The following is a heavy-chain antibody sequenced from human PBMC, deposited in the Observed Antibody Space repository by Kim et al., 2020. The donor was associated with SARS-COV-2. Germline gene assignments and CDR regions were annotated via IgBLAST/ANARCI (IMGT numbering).Heavy chain of an antibody. V-gene: IGHV1-69*13. Sequence: SVKVSCKASGGTFSSYAISWVRQAPGQGLEWMGGIIPIFGTANYAQKFQGRVTITADESTSTAYMELSSLRSEETAVYYCARGGNIAARPYYYDSSGYYYLDYWGQGTLVTVSS. D-gene: IGHD3-22*01. CDR1: GGTFSSYA. CDR3: ARGGNIAARPYYYDSSGYYYLDY. CDR2: IIPIFGTA. J-gene: IGHJ4*02.